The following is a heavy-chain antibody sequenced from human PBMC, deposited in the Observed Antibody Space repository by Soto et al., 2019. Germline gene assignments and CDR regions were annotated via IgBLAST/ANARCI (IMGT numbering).Heavy chain of an antibody. J-gene: IGHJ5*02. CDR3: TKVRHEGYSQYNWLDP. V-gene: IGHV3-23*01. CDR2: IGATGGAT. D-gene: IGHD3-16*02. CDR1: GFTFSNFP. Sequence: GGSLRLSCAASGFTFSNFPMTWVRQAPGKGLEWVSSIGATGGATYYADSVKGRFSISRDNSKNTLSLQMNSLRAEDTAVYYCTKVRHEGYSQYNWLDPWGQGTLVTVSS.